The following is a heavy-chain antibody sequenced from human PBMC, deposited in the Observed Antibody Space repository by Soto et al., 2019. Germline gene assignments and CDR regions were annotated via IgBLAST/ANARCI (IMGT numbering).Heavy chain of an antibody. CDR1: GFTFSSYA. J-gene: IGHJ3*02. CDR2: ISGSGGST. V-gene: IGHV3-23*01. CDR3: AKALTHGPYKYGFDI. D-gene: IGHD1-1*01. Sequence: EVQLLESGGGLVQPGGSLRLSCAASGFTFSSYAMSWVRQAPGKGLGWVSAISGSGGSTYYADSVKGRFTISRDNSKNTLYLQMNCLRAEDTAVYYCAKALTHGPYKYGFDIWGQGTMVTVSS.